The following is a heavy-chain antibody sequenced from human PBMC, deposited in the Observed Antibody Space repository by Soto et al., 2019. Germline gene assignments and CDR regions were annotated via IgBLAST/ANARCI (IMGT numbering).Heavy chain of an antibody. CDR1: GYTFTSYA. D-gene: IGHD2-15*01. CDR3: ARDPARGYCSGGSCYGEGDDAFDI. CDR2: INAGNGNT. V-gene: IGHV1-3*01. J-gene: IGHJ3*02. Sequence: QVQLVQSGAEVKKPGASVKVSCKASGYTFTSYAMHWVRQAPGQRPEWMGWINAGNGNTKYSQKFQGRVTITRDTSASTADMELSSLRSEDTAVYYCARDPARGYCSGGSCYGEGDDAFDIWRQGTMVTVSS.